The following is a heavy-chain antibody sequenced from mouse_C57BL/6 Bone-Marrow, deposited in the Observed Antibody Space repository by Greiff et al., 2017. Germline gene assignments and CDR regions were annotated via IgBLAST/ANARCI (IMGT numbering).Heavy chain of an antibody. CDR3: AISYDGYYWYFDV. V-gene: IGHV1-47*01. Sequence: VQLQQSGAELVKPGASVKMSCKASGYTFTTYPIEWMKQNHGKSLEWIGNFHPYNDDTKYNEKFKGKATLTVEKSSSTVYLELSRLTSDDSAVYYCAISYDGYYWYFDVWGTGTTVTVSS. CDR1: GYTFTTYP. D-gene: IGHD2-3*01. J-gene: IGHJ1*03. CDR2: FHPYNDDT.